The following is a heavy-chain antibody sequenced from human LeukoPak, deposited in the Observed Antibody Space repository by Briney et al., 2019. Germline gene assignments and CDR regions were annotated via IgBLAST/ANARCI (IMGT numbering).Heavy chain of an antibody. V-gene: IGHV3-9*01. D-gene: IGHD6-19*01. CDR3: AKDAVGYSSGWSYYYYYYMDV. J-gene: IGHJ6*03. CDR1: GFTFDDYA. Sequence: PGGSLRLSCAASGFTFDDYAMHWVRQAPRKGLEWVSGISWNSGSIGYADSVKGRFTISRDNAKNSLYLQMNSLRAEDTALYYCAKDAVGYSSGWSYYYYYYMDVWGKGTTVTVSS. CDR2: ISWNSGSI.